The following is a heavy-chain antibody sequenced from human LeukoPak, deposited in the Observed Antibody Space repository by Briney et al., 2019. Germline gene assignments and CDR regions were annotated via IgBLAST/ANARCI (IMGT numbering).Heavy chain of an antibody. Sequence: PSETLSLTCTVSGGSITDYYWSWIRQPPGKGLEWIGYIYYSGSTKYNPYLKSRVTISIDTAKDQFSLKLSSVIAADTALYYCARGTGAYYYLWGQGTVVTVSS. CDR1: GGSITDYY. D-gene: IGHD3-22*01. J-gene: IGHJ3*01. V-gene: IGHV4-59*01. CDR2: IYYSGST. CDR3: ARGTGAYYYL.